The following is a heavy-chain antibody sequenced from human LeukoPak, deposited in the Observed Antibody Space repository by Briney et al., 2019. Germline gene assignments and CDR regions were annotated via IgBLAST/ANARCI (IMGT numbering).Heavy chain of an antibody. CDR1: GFTFSSYA. J-gene: IGHJ6*02. CDR3: ANKYDSSGYYSYYGMDV. D-gene: IGHD3-22*01. Sequence: GGSLRLSCAASGFTFSSYAMSWVRQAPGKGLEWVSAISGSGGSTYYADSVKGRFTISRDNSKNTLYLQMNSLRAEDTAVYYCANKYDSSGYYSYYGMDVWGQGTTVTVSS. CDR2: ISGSGGST. V-gene: IGHV3-23*01.